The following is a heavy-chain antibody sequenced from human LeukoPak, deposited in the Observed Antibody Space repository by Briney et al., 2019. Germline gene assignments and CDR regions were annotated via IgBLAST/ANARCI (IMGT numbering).Heavy chain of an antibody. J-gene: IGHJ6*03. CDR3: ARQLSHYSYYHYMDV. Sequence: PSETLSLTCAVSGYSISSGYYWGWIRQPPGKGLEWIGSIYHSGSTYYNSSLESRVTISVDTSKNQFSLKLSSVSASDTAVYYCARQLSHYSYYHYMDVWGKGTTVTVSS. CDR1: GYSISSGYY. V-gene: IGHV4-38-2*01. D-gene: IGHD2-2*01. CDR2: IYHSGST.